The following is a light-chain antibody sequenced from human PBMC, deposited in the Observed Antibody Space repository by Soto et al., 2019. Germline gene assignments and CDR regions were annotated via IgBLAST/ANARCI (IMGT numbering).Light chain of an antibody. CDR3: ASYAGSRTYV. CDR1: RSDVGGYDY. CDR2: EVT. J-gene: IGLJ1*01. Sequence: QSALTQPPSASGSPGQSVTISCTGTRSDVGGYDYVSWYQQHPGKAPKLMIYEVTIRPSGVSDRFSGSKSASTASLRISGLQAEDEGDYYCASYAGSRTYVFGSGTKVTVL. V-gene: IGLV2-8*01.